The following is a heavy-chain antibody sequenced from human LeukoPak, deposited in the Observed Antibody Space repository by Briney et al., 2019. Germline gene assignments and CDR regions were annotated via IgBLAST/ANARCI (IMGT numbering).Heavy chain of an antibody. Sequence: SQTLSLTCTVSGGSISSGGYYWSWIRQPPGKGLEWIGYIYHSGSTNYNPSLKSRVTISVDKSKNQFSLKLSSVTAADTAVYYCARADSSGPFDAFDIWGQGTMVTVSS. D-gene: IGHD3-22*01. V-gene: IGHV4-30-2*01. CDR1: GGSISSGGYY. CDR2: IYHSGST. J-gene: IGHJ3*02. CDR3: ARADSSGPFDAFDI.